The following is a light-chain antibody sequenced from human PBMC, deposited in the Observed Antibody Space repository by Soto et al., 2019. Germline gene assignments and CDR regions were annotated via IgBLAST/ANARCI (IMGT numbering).Light chain of an antibody. CDR3: AAWDDSLSAVV. CDR2: RND. V-gene: IGLV1-47*01. Sequence: QSVLTQPPSASGTPGQRVTISCSGSSSNIGSNYVYWYQQFPGSAPKLLIYRNDQRPSGVPYRFSGSQSGTSASLAISGPRSEDGADYYWAAWDDSLSAVVFGGGTQLTVL. J-gene: IGLJ3*02. CDR1: SSNIGSNY.